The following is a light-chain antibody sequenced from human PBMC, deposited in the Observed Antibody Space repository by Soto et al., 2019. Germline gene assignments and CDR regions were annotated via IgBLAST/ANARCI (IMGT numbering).Light chain of an antibody. CDR1: QSVDRY. Sequence: EIVLTQSPATLSLSPGERATLSCRASQSVDRYLAWYQHKPGQPPRLLIYDISSRATGIPARFSGSGSGTDFTLTISNLQPEDFAIYYCQQRSNWPPSLTFGGGTKVEIK. CDR3: QQRSNWPPSLT. CDR2: DIS. V-gene: IGKV3-11*01. J-gene: IGKJ4*01.